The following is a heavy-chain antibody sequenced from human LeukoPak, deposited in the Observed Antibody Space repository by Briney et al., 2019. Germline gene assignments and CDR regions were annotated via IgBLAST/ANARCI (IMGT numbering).Heavy chain of an antibody. D-gene: IGHD4-17*01. J-gene: IGHJ3*02. CDR2: ISYSGST. V-gene: IGHV4-59*01. Sequence: SETLSLTCTVSGGSISPYYWSWLRQPPGKGLEWIGYISYSGSTKNNPSLKSRVTISVDTSKNQFSLKLTSVTAADTAVYYCARDLVTVTKGFDIWGQGTMVSVSS. CDR1: GGSISPYY. CDR3: ARDLVTVTKGFDI.